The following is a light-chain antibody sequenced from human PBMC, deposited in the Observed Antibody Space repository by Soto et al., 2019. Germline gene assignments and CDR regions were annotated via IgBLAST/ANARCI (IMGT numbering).Light chain of an antibody. V-gene: IGLV2-11*01. CDR1: SSDVGFYNY. Sequence: QSVLTHPRSVSGSPGQSVTISCTGTSSDVGFYNYVSWYQQHPGKVPKLLIFDVNKRPSGVPDRFSGSKSANRASLTISGLRAEDEADYFCSSYAGSYVLFGGGTKLTVL. J-gene: IGLJ2*01. CDR3: SSYAGSYVL. CDR2: DVN.